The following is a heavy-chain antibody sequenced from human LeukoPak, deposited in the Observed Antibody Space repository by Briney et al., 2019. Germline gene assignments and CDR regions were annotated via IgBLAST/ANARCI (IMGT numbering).Heavy chain of an antibody. CDR2: IYTSGST. CDR1: GGSISSYY. D-gene: IGHD1-26*01. CDR3: ARGIIDSSGSYYYFDY. Sequence: SETLSLTCTVSGGSISSYYWSWIRQPAGKGLEWIGRIYTSGSTNYNPSLKSRVTMSVDTSKNQFPLKLSSVTAADTAVYYCARGIIDSSGSYYYFDYWGQGTLVTVSS. V-gene: IGHV4-4*07. J-gene: IGHJ4*02.